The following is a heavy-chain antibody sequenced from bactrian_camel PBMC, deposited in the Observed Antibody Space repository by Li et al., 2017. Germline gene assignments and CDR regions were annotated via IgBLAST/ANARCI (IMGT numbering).Heavy chain of an antibody. Sequence: HVQLVESGGGLVQPGGSLRLSCAASGFTFSSYWMYWVRQAPGKGLEWVPSIHSGGGTTFYTDSMKARFTISRDNAKNTVYLQLNSLKSEDTAMYHCGGTVIPYLLVDYWGQGTQVTVS. CDR3: GGTVIPYLLVDY. D-gene: IGHD6*01. J-gene: IGHJ4*01. V-gene: IGHV3S1*01. CDR1: GFTFSSYW. CDR2: IHSGGGTT.